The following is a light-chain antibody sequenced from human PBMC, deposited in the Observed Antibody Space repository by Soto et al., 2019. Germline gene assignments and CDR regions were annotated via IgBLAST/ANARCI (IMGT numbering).Light chain of an antibody. CDR2: GTS. CDR1: QSVIGD. J-gene: IGKJ4*01. Sequence: EIVMTQSPVTLSVSPGESATLSCRASQSVIGDLAWYQQRPGQAPRLLIYGTSTRATGIPARFSGSGSGTDFTLTSSGLQSEDFAVYYCQHSGSWPPELTFGGGTKVESK. V-gene: IGKV3-15*01. CDR3: QHSGSWPPELT.